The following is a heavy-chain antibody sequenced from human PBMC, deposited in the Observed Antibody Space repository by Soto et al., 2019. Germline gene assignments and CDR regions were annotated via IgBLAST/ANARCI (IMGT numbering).Heavy chain of an antibody. CDR3: AREHGYSSGWYLRGGDY. CDR1: GYTFTSYA. J-gene: IGHJ4*02. V-gene: IGHV1-3*01. CDR2: INAGNGNT. D-gene: IGHD6-19*01. Sequence: ASVKVSCKASGYTFTSYAMHWVRQAPGQRLEWMGWINAGNGNTKYSQKFQGRVTITRDTSASTAYMELSSLRSEDTAVYYCAREHGYSSGWYLRGGDYWGQGTLVTVSS.